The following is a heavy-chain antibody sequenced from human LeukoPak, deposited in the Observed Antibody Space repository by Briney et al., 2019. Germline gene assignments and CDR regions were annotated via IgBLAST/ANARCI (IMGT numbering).Heavy chain of an antibody. Sequence: GESLKISCKGSGYSFANYWIGWVRQEPGKGLEWMGVIYPEDSHARYSPSFQGQVSISVDKSITTAYLQWSSLKASDTAMYYCARQGTIWELVKEFDHWGQGTLVTVSS. D-gene: IGHD1-26*01. J-gene: IGHJ4*02. CDR1: GYSFANYW. CDR2: IYPEDSHA. V-gene: IGHV5-51*01. CDR3: ARQGTIWELVKEFDH.